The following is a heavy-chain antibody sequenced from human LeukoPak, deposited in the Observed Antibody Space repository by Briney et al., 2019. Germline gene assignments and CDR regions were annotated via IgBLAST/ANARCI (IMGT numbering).Heavy chain of an antibody. CDR1: GFTFGNSW. D-gene: IGHD1-14*01. J-gene: IGHJ3*01. V-gene: IGHV3-74*01. Sequence: GGSLRLSCAASGFTFGNSWVHWVRQAPGKGLVWVSLINADGSTTTYADSVKGRFTISRDNARNTLSLQMNSLTIEDTAVYYCVVVVEPPDSDGFDVWGQGTMITVFS. CDR3: VVVVEPPDSDGFDV. CDR2: INADGSTT.